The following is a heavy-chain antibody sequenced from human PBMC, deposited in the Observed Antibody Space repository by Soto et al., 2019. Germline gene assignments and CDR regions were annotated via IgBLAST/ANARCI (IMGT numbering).Heavy chain of an antibody. D-gene: IGHD1-26*01. Sequence: QVQLVESGGGAVQPGESLRLSCVASGFDFTYYAMHWVRQAPGKGLESVAVMSSDGSKIHHTDSVKGRFTISRDNSKNPLYLQMNSLRKEDTAVYFCAKDEGVGGTLGLFDYWGQGTLVSVSS. J-gene: IGHJ4*02. CDR1: GFDFTYYA. CDR3: AKDEGVGGTLGLFDY. V-gene: IGHV3-30*18. CDR2: MSSDGSKI.